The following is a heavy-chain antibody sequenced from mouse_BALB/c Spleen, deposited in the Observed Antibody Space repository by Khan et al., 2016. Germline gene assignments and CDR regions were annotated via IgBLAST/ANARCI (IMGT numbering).Heavy chain of an antibody. V-gene: IGHV1S136*01. J-gene: IGHJ2*01. CDR1: GYTFTSSV. D-gene: IGHD2-1*01. Sequence: VQLQQSGPELVKPGASVKMSCKASGYTFTSSVIHWVKQKPGQGLEWVGYVNPYHDGTKYNENFKGKATLTSDKSSSTAYIELSSLTSEDSAVYYGARHYGNSLDYWGQGTILTVSS. CDR3: ARHYGNSLDY. CDR2: VNPYHDGT.